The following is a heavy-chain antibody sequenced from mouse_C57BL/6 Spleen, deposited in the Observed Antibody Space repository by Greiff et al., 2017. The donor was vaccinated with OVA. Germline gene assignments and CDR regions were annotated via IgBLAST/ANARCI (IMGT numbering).Heavy chain of an antibody. CDR1: GYNFTNYW. CDR2: IYPSDSET. J-gene: IGHJ3*01. CDR3: ARSGAY. D-gene: IGHD3-1*01. V-gene: IGHV1-61*01. Sequence: QVQLQQPGAELVRPGSSVKLSCKASGYNFTNYWMEWVEQRPGQGLEWIGNIYPSDSETHYNQQLKDKATLTVDKSSSTAYMQLSSLTSEDSAVYYCARSGAYWGQGTLVTVSA.